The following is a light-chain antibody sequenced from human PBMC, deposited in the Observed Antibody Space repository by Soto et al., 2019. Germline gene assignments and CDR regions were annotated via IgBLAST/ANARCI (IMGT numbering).Light chain of an antibody. CDR1: QDIRIA. J-gene: IGKJ1*01. V-gene: IGKV1-17*01. Sequence: DIQMPESPSSLSASVGARVTITCRASQDIRIALDWFQQKPGKAPRRLIYGSSSLKNGPTSRVSGGGSGTEFTLTISSPQPEDFATDFCLQRSSLPWAFDQGAKV. CDR2: GSS. CDR3: LQRSSLPWA.